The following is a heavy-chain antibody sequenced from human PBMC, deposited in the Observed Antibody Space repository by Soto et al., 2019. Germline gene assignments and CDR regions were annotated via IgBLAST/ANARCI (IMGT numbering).Heavy chain of an antibody. CDR3: ARGDYGTGGYPFPYFDY. V-gene: IGHV1-2*02. CDR2: INPDSGAT. CDR1: GYSFTGSY. D-gene: IGHD2-8*02. J-gene: IGHJ4*02. Sequence: HEHLVQSGAEVKRPGASLKVSCKASGYSFTGSYIHWVRQALGQGLEWMGWINPDSGATNYAQNFQGRVTLTSDTSISTASMDLTSLTSDDTAVYYCARGDYGTGGYPFPYFDYWGQGTLVIVSS.